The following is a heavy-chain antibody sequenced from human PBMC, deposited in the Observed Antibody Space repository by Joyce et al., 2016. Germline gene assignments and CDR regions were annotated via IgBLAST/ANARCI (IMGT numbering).Heavy chain of an antibody. CDR1: GDSVSGNNVA. V-gene: IGHV6-1*01. Sequence: QVQLQQSGPGLVKASQTLSLTCAISGDSVSGNNVAWNWIWQSPSRGLEWLGRTYYRSKWYNNSAVSMRSRISINPDTSKNQFSLHLNSVTPEDTAIYYCARGSCSGGSCYHINWGQGTLVTVSS. CDR2: TYYRSKWYN. D-gene: IGHD2-15*01. CDR3: ARGSCSGGSCYHIN. J-gene: IGHJ4*02.